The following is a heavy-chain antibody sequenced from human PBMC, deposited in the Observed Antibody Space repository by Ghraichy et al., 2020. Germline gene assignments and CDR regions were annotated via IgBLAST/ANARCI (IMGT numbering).Heavy chain of an antibody. CDR1: GGSISSYY. V-gene: IGHV4-59*01. J-gene: IGHJ3*02. CDR3: ARHVCGGDCYERNAFDI. D-gene: IGHD2-21*02. Sequence: SETLSLTCTVSGGSISSYYWSWIRQPPGKGLEWIGYIYYSGSTNYNPSLKSRVTISVDTSKNQFSLKLSSVTAADTAVYYCARHVCGGDCYERNAFDIWGQGTMVTVSS. CDR2: IYYSGST.